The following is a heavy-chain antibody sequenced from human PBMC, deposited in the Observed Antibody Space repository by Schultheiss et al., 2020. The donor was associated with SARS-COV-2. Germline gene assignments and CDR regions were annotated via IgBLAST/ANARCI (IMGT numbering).Heavy chain of an antibody. CDR2: ISHSGSSI. V-gene: IGHV3-48*03. J-gene: IGHJ4*02. CDR1: GFALESYE. CDR3: VRDIAARRFDY. D-gene: IGHD6-6*01. Sequence: GESLKISCAASGFALESYEMNWVRQAPGKGLEWISYISHSGSSIYYVDSVKGRFTISRDNAKNSLYLQMNRLGAEDTAVYYCVRDIAARRFDYWGQGTLVTVSS.